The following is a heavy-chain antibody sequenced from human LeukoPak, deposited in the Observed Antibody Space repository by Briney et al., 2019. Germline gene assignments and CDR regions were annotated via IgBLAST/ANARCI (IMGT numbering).Heavy chain of an antibody. V-gene: IGHV4-4*07. CDR2: SYTSGSS. Sequence: SETLSLTCTVSGGSISTYYWSWLRQPAGKGLEWSGRSYTSGSSNYNPSLKSRVTISVDKSKTQFSLKLSSVTAAGTAVYYCASRSVSGFDYWGQGTLVTVSS. CDR3: ASRSVSGFDY. D-gene: IGHD6-19*01. J-gene: IGHJ4*02. CDR1: GGSISTYY.